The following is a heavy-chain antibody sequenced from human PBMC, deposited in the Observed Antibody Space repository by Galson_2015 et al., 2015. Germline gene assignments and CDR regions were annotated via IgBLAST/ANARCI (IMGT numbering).Heavy chain of an antibody. CDR2: ISSDGRNT. CDR3: ARDTVFKYYYYMDV. Sequence: SLRLSCAASGFTFSSHGLHWVRQAPGKGLEWVAAISSDGRNTYYAESVKGRFTISRDNSNNILYLQMNSLRAEDAAVYYCARDTVFKYYYYMDVWGKGTTVTVSS. CDR1: GFTFSSHG. V-gene: IGHV3-30*01. J-gene: IGHJ6*03.